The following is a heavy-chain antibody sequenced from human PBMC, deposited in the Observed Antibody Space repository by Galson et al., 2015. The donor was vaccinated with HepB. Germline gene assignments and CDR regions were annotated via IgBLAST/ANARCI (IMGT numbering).Heavy chain of an antibody. V-gene: IGHV1-58*02. CDR3: AAGLYDNSGYFYDAFDI. D-gene: IGHD3-22*01. CDR2: IVVGSGNT. CDR1: GFTFTSSA. Sequence: SVKVSCKASGFTFTSSAMQWVRQARGQRLEWIGWIVVGSGNTNYAQKFQERVTITRDMSTSTAYMELSSLRSEDTAVYYCAAGLYDNSGYFYDAFDIWGQGTMVTVSS. J-gene: IGHJ3*02.